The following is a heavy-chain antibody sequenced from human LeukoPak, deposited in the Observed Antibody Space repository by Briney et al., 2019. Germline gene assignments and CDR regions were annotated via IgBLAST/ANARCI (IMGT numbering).Heavy chain of an antibody. D-gene: IGHD3-22*01. CDR3: AREGPLYDSSGYAFDY. V-gene: IGHV3-21*01. J-gene: IGHJ4*02. Sequence: GGSLRLSCAASGFTFSNYWMHWVRQAPGKGLEWVSSISSSSSYIYYADSVKGRFTISRDNAKNSLYLQMNSLRAEDTAVYYCAREGPLYDSSGYAFDYWGQGTLVTVSS. CDR2: ISSSSSYI. CDR1: GFTFSNYW.